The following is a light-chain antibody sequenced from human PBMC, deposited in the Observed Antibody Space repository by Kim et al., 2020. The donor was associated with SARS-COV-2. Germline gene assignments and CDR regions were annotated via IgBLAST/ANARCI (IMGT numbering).Light chain of an antibody. CDR2: GKN. Sequence: SSYLTHDPSLSFSFLHTVRITCQGDSLRSYYASWYQQKPGQAPVLVIYGKNNRPSGIPDRFSGSSSGNTASLTITGAQAEDEADYYCNSRDSSGNHVVFGGGTQLTVL. CDR3: NSRDSSGNHVV. CDR1: SLRSYY. V-gene: IGLV3-19*01. J-gene: IGLJ2*01.